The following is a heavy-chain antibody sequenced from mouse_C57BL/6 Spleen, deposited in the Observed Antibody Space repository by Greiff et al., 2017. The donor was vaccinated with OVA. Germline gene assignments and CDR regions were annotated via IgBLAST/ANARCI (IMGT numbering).Heavy chain of an antibody. CDR1: GYTFTSYW. D-gene: IGHD2-10*02. V-gene: IGHV1-5*01. J-gene: IGHJ2*01. CDR3: TRSYGNYPYYFDD. Sequence: EVKLQQSGTVLARPGASVKMSCKTSGYTFTSYWMHWVKQRPGQGLEWIGAIYPGNSDTSYNPKFKGKAKLTADTSASTAYMELSSLTNEDSAVYYCTRSYGNYPYYFDDWGQGTTLTVSS. CDR2: IYPGNSDT.